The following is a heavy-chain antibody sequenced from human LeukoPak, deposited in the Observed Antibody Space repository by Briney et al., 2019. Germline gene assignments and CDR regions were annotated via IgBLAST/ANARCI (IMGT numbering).Heavy chain of an antibody. CDR1: GFTFSSYA. V-gene: IGHV3-23*01. J-gene: IGHJ4*02. CDR2: IRAGGGTT. Sequence: GGSLRLSCAASGFTFSSYAMSWVRQAPGRGLDWVSAIRAGGGTTFYAGSVKGRFTISRDDSKNTLYLQMNSLSAEDTAVYYCARGYSGWSSFYYFDYWGQGTLVTVSS. D-gene: IGHD6-19*01. CDR3: ARGYSGWSSFYYFDY.